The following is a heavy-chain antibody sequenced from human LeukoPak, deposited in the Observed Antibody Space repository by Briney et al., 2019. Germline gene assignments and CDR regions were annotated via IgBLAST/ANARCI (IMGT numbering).Heavy chain of an antibody. CDR3: ATDPVGATGHWFDP. J-gene: IGHJ5*02. D-gene: IGHD1-26*01. Sequence: ASVKVSCKVSGYTLTELSMHWVRQAPGKGLEWMGGFDPEDGETIYAQKFQGRVTMTEDTSTDTAYMELSSLRSEDTAVYYCATDPVGATGHWFDPWGQGTLVTVSS. V-gene: IGHV1-24*01. CDR1: GYTLTELS. CDR2: FDPEDGET.